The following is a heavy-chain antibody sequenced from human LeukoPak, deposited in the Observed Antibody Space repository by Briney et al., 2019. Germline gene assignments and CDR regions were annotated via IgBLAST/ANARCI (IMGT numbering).Heavy chain of an antibody. CDR1: GYTFTSYG. D-gene: IGHD3-10*01. Sequence: ASVKVSCKASGYTFTSYGISWVRQAPGQGLEWMGWISAYNGNTNYAQKLQGRVTMTTDTSTSTAYMELRSLRSDDTAVYYCARDRRYYYGSGSSNYFDYWGQGTLVTVYS. V-gene: IGHV1-18*04. J-gene: IGHJ4*02. CDR2: ISAYNGNT. CDR3: ARDRRYYYGSGSSNYFDY.